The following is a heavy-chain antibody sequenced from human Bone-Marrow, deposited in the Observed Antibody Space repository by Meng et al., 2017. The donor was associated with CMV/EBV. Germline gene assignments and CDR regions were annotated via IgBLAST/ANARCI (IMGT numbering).Heavy chain of an antibody. Sequence: EFLRRSCTVAGYSTSSGYYWSWIRQPPGKGLECIGSINHSGYSYYNPSLQSRVTISVDTSKNQFSLKLTSVTAADTAVYYCARAEYFYDSSGIGRDPTYFDYWGRGTLVTVSS. CDR2: INHSGYS. J-gene: IGHJ4*02. CDR3: ARAEYFYDSSGIGRDPTYFDY. D-gene: IGHD3-22*01. V-gene: IGHV4-38-2*02. CDR1: GYSTSSGYY.